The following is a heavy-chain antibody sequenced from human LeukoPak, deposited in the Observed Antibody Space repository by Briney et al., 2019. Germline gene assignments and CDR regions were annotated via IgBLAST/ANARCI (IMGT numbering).Heavy chain of an antibody. CDR2: ISGGAGSP. D-gene: IGHD1-1*01. J-gene: IGHJ4*02. Sequence: GGSLRLSCAASGFTFSAYSMSWVRQAPGKGPEWVAGISGGAGSPVYADSVKGRFTISRDNSQNMLFLQMDSLRAEDTALYYCAKRSSVARGTTGWDYWGQGTLVTVSS. CDR3: AKRSSVARGTTGWDY. CDR1: GFTFSAYS. V-gene: IGHV3-23*01.